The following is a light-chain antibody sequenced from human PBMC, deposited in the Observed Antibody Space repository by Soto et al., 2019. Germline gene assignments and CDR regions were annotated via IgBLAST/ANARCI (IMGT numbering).Light chain of an antibody. CDR2: DAS. Sequence: EIVLTQSPGTLSLSPGERATLSCRASQIVRSTYLAWYQQKRGQAPRLLIYDASNRATGIPARFSGSGSGTDFTLTISSLETEDFAVYYCQQRSSWPLTFGGGTKVEIK. J-gene: IGKJ4*01. CDR3: QQRSSWPLT. CDR1: QIVRSTY. V-gene: IGKV3-11*01.